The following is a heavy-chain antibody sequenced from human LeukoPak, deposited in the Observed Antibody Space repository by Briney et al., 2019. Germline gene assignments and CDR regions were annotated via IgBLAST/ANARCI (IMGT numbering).Heavy chain of an antibody. CDR2: MNPNSGNT. Sequence: ASVKVSCKASGYTFTSYDINWVRQATGQGLEWMGWMNPNSGNTGYAQKFLGRVTITRNTSISTAYMELSSLRSEDTAVYYCARGVGAAAGPDYWGQGTLVTVSS. V-gene: IGHV1-8*03. J-gene: IGHJ4*02. CDR1: GYTFTSYD. D-gene: IGHD6-13*01. CDR3: ARGVGAAAGPDY.